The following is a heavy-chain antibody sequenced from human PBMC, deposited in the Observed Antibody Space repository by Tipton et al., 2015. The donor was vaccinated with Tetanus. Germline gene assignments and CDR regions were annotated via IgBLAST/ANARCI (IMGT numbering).Heavy chain of an antibody. V-gene: IGHV1-8*01. CDR2: MNPNSGNT. D-gene: IGHD3-10*01. Sequence: QSGAEVKKPGASVKVSCKASGYTFTSYDINWVRQATGQGLEWMGWMNPNSGNTGYAQKFQGRVTMTRNTSISTAYMELSSLRSEDTAVYYRARVTYGWTWFDPWGQGTLVTVSS. CDR1: GYTFTSYD. CDR3: ARVTYGWTWFDP. J-gene: IGHJ5*02.